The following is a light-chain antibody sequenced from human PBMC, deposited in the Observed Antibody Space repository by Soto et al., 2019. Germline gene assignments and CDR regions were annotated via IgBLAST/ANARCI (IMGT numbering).Light chain of an antibody. CDR1: SSDVGGYNY. CDR2: EVS. Sequence: QSALTQPASVSGSPGQSITISCTGTSSDVGGYNYVSWYQQHPRKAPKLMIYEVSDRPSGVSDRFSGSKSGNTASLTISGLQAEDEADYYCSSFTTSNTLVFGTGIKLTVL. CDR3: SSFTTSNTLV. J-gene: IGLJ1*01. V-gene: IGLV2-14*01.